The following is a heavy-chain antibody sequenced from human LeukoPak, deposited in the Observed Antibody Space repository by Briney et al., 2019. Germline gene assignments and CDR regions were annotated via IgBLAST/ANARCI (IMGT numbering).Heavy chain of an antibody. CDR2: ISSSSSTI. CDR1: GLTFSSYS. V-gene: IGHV3-48*01. Sequence: GGSLRLSCAASGLTFSSYSMNWVRQAPGKGLEWVSYISSSSSTIYYADSVKGRFTISRDNAKNSLYLQMNSLRAEDTAVYYCARAFLGSNWSRGSVYNYYYYMDVWGKGTTVTVSS. J-gene: IGHJ6*03. D-gene: IGHD1-20*01. CDR3: ARAFLGSNWSRGSVYNYYYYMDV.